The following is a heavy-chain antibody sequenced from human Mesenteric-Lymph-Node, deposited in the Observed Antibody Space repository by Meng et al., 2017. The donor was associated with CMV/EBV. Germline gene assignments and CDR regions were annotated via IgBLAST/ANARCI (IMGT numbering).Heavy chain of an antibody. CDR2: IRSNGSDK. D-gene: IGHD6-19*01. Sequence: GGSLRLSCAASGFTFNMYGMHWVRQVPGKGLEWVAFIRSNGSDKKFLDSVKGRFSISRDTSTLYLQMNSLNPDDSAIYYCAKDIIAHSSGWDGFDRWGQGTMVTVSS. J-gene: IGHJ4*02. V-gene: IGHV3-30*02. CDR3: AKDIIAHSSGWDGFDR. CDR1: GFTFNMYG.